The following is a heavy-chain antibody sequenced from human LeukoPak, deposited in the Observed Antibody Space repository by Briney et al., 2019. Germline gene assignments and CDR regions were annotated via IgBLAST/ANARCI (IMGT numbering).Heavy chain of an antibody. V-gene: IGHV3-72*01. CDR3: ARDEGNDAFDI. CDR1: GFTFSDHY. Sequence: PGGSLRLSCAASGFTFSDHYMDWVRQAPGKGLEWVGRTRNKVNSYTTEYAASVKGRFTISRDDSKKSLYLQMNSLKTEDTAVYYCARDEGNDAFDIWGQGTMVTVSS. D-gene: IGHD3-10*01. J-gene: IGHJ3*02. CDR2: TRNKVNSYTT.